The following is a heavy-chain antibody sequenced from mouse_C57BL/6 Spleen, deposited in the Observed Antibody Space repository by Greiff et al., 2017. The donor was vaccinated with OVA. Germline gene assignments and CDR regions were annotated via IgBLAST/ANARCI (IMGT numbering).Heavy chain of an antibody. V-gene: IGHV1-64*01. CDR2: IHPNSGST. J-gene: IGHJ1*03. D-gene: IGHD1-1*01. CDR1: GYTFTSYW. CDR3: ARTFHGSSWYFDV. Sequence: QVQLQQPGAELVKPGASVKLSCKASGYTFTSYWMHWVKQRPGQGLEWIGMIHPNSGSTNYNEKFKSKATLTVDKSSSTAYMQLSSLTSEDSAVYYCARTFHGSSWYFDVWGTGTTVTVSS.